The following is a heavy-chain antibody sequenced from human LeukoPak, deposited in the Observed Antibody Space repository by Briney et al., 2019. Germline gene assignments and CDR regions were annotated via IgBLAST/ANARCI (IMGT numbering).Heavy chain of an antibody. J-gene: IGHJ5*02. CDR1: GYTFTTYG. CDR3: ARDLIAARPGWFDP. CDR2: ISAYNGNT. V-gene: IGHV1-18*01. D-gene: IGHD6-6*01. Sequence: ASVKVSCKASGYTFTTYGINWVRQAPGQGLEWMGWISAYNGNTNYAQNLQGRVTLTTDTSASTAYMELRSLRSDDTAVYYCARDLIAARPGWFDPWGQGTLVIVS.